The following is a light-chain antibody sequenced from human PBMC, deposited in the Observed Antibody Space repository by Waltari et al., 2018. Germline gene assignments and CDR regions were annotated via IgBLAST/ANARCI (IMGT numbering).Light chain of an antibody. CDR2: RDR. Sequence: SYELSQPLSVSVALGQTGNLTCGGKNIEIKNVHWYQKKPGQAPVPVIYRDRSRPSGIPERFSGSNSGNTATLTISRAQAGDEADYYCQVWDSSTAWVFGGGTKLAVL. CDR1: NIEIKN. CDR3: QVWDSSTAWV. V-gene: IGLV3-9*01. J-gene: IGLJ3*02.